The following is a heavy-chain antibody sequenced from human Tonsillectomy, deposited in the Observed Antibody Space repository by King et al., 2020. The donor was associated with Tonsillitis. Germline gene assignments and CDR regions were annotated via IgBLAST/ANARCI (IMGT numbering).Heavy chain of an antibody. Sequence: VQLQESGPGLVKPSETLSLTCTVSGGSISSYYWSWMRQPPGKGLEWIGSIYSSGSTDYTPSLKSRVTISVDTSKNQFSLKLRSVSAADTAVYYCASCSGWSVGAFDIWGQGAMVTVSS. CDR3: ASCSGWSVGAFDI. D-gene: IGHD6-19*01. J-gene: IGHJ3*02. CDR2: IYSSGST. V-gene: IGHV4-59*08. CDR1: GGSISSYY.